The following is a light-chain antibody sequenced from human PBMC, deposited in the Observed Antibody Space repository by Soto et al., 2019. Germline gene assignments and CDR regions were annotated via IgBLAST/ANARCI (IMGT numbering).Light chain of an antibody. CDR3: HQYGSSPGS. J-gene: IGKJ1*01. V-gene: IGKV3-20*01. Sequence: ESVLTQSPGTLSSSPGERATLSCRASQTISSAYIAWYQQKPGQAPRLLISGASTRATGIPARLSGSGSGTEFTLTISSLEAEDFAIYYCHQYGSSPGSFGQGTKVDIK. CDR2: GAS. CDR1: QTISSAY.